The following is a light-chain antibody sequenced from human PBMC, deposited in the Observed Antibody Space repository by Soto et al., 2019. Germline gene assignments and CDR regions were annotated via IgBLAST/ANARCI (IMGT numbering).Light chain of an antibody. J-gene: IGKJ1*01. Sequence: DIQMTQSPSSLSASVGDRVTITCRASQSISSYLNWYQQKPGKAPKLLIYAASSLQSGVPSRLSGSASGTDFSLTISSLQPEDFATYYCQQSYSTPPTFGQGTKVEIK. CDR3: QQSYSTPPT. V-gene: IGKV1-39*01. CDR2: AAS. CDR1: QSISSY.